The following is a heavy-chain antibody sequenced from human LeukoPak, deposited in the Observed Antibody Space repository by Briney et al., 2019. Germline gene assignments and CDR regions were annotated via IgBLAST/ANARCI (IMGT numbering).Heavy chain of an antibody. CDR3: ASAYSSSWDFDY. J-gene: IGHJ4*02. CDR2: INHSGST. V-gene: IGHV4-34*01. D-gene: IGHD6-13*01. Sequence: SETLSLTCAVYGWSFSGYYWSWIRQPPGKGLEWIGEINHSGSTNYNPSLKSRVTISVDTSKNQFSLKLSSVTAADTAVYYCASAYSSSWDFDYWGQGTLVTVSS. CDR1: GWSFSGYY.